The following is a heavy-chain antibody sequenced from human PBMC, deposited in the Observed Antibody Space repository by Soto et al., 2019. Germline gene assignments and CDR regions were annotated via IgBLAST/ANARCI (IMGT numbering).Heavy chain of an antibody. CDR3: AVGRGFCGGDCSDAFDI. D-gene: IGHD2-21*02. CDR2: IKQDGSQK. CDR1: GFTFSSYW. J-gene: IGHJ3*02. Sequence: GGSLRLSCAASGFTFSSYWMSWVRQAPGKGLEWVANIKQDGSQKWYVDSVKGRFTISRDNARNSLYLQMNSLRSEDTAVYYCAVGRGFCGGDCSDAFDIWGQGKMVTVS. V-gene: IGHV3-7*02.